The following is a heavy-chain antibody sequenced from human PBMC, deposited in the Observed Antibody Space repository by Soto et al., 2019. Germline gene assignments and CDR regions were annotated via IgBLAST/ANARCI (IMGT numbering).Heavy chain of an antibody. V-gene: IGHV3-30*18. Sequence: QVQLVESRGGVVQPGRSLRLSCAASGFTFSSHGMHWVRQTPGKGLEWVAVISYDGSTKYYADSVKGRFATSRDNSNNTLYLQINSLRVEDTAVYYCAKGCSNDGNCLIIDYRGVGTLVTVSS. CDR1: GFTFSSHG. D-gene: IGHD1-7*01. J-gene: IGHJ4*02. CDR3: AKGCSNDGNCLIIDY. CDR2: ISYDGSTK.